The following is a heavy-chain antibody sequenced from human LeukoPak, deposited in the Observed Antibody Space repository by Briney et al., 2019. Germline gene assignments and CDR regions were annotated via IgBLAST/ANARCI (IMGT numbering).Heavy chain of an antibody. D-gene: IGHD3-22*01. CDR1: GYSISSGYY. J-gene: IGHJ6*03. Sequence: SETLSLTCSVSGYSISSGYYWAWIRQPPGKGLEWIASIYQSGTTYYNPSLKSRVTISVDTSKNQFSLKLSSVTTANTAVYNCARVLDYYDSSGSKVIYMDVWGKGTTVTVSS. CDR2: IYQSGTT. CDR3: ARVLDYYDSSGSKVIYMDV. V-gene: IGHV4-38-2*02.